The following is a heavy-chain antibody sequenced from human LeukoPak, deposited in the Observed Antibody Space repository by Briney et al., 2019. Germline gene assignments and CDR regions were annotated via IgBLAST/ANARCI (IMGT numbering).Heavy chain of an antibody. J-gene: IGHJ4*02. CDR1: GGSMSSGSYY. CDR3: ARGPHCSGGSCHSVSDY. D-gene: IGHD2-15*01. V-gene: IGHV4-61*02. Sequence: PSETLSLTCTVSGGSMSSGSYYWSWIRQPAGKGLEWFGRTYTSGITNYNPSLKSRVTISIDTSKNQFSLKLSSVTAADTAVYYCARGPHCSGGSCHSVSDYWGQGTLVTVSS. CDR2: TYTSGIT.